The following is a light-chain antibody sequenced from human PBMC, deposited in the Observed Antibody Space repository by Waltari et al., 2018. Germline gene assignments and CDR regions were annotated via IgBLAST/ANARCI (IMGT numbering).Light chain of an antibody. CDR1: QSVSSNY. V-gene: IGKV3-20*01. CDR3: QQYGTSPQT. Sequence: EIVLTQSPGTLSLSPGEKATLSCRASQSVSSNYLAWYQHRPGQAPRLLIYGAPSRATGIPDIFSGSGSGTDFTLTISRLEPEDVAVFYCQQYGTSPQTFGQGTKVEIK. CDR2: GAP. J-gene: IGKJ1*01.